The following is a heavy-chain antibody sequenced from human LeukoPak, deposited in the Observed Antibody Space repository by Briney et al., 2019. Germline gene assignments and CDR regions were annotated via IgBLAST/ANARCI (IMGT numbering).Heavy chain of an antibody. Sequence: GGSLRLSCEASAFTFSSYWMHWVRHAPGKGLVWVSRINSDGRTTIYADSVKGRFTISRDNAKNTLYLQMNSLRAEDTAVYYCAREGYYDSSGYSIRFSYWGQGTLVTVSS. CDR1: AFTFSSYW. V-gene: IGHV3-74*01. CDR2: INSDGRTT. D-gene: IGHD3-22*01. CDR3: AREGYYDSSGYSIRFSY. J-gene: IGHJ4*02.